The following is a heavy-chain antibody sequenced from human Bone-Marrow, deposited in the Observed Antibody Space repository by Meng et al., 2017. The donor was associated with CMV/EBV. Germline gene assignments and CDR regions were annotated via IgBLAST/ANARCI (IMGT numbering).Heavy chain of an antibody. CDR2: ISGSGGST. D-gene: IGHD2-2*01. J-gene: IGHJ4*02. CDR1: GFTFSSYA. CDR3: AKLLFNLLSDNNDY. Sequence: GESLKISCAASGFTFSSYAMSWVRQAPGKGLEWVSAISGSGGSTYYADSVKGRFTISRDNSKNTLYLQMNSLRAEDTAVYYCAKLLFNLLSDNNDYWGQGTLVAVSS. V-gene: IGHV3-23*01.